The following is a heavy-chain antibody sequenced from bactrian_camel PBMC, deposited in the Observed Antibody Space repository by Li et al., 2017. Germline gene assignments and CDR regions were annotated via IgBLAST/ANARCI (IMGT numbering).Heavy chain of an antibody. CDR3: AKEQIPWSADH. D-gene: IGHD1*01. V-gene: IGHV3-2*01. J-gene: IGHJ4*01. Sequence: HVQLVESGGGLVQPGGSLTLSCAASGDTSAICKVAWYRQAPGRGLEWVSSIYRDGSNTYYADSVKGRFTISRDDAKNTLYLQLNSLETEDTAIYYCAKEQIPWSADHWDQGTQVTVS. CDR1: GDTSAICK. CDR2: IYRDGSNT.